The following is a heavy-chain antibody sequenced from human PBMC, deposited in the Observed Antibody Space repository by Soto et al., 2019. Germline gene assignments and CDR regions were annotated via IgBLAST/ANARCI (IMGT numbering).Heavy chain of an antibody. Sequence: SETLSLTCTVSGGSISSGDYYWSWIRQPPGKGLEWIGYIYYSGSTYYNPSLKSRVTISVDTSKNQFSLKLSSVTAADTAVYYCARVDTAMVKSDYWGQGTLVTVSS. CDR2: IYYSGST. V-gene: IGHV4-30-4*01. J-gene: IGHJ4*02. CDR3: ARVDTAMVKSDY. CDR1: GGSISSGDYY. D-gene: IGHD5-18*01.